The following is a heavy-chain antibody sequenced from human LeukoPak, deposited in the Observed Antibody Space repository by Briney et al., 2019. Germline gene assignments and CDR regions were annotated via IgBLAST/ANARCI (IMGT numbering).Heavy chain of an antibody. CDR2: IWYDGNNK. CDR1: GFTFRNFG. Sequence: GGPLRLSCAASGFTFRNFGMHWVRQAPGKGLEWVAVIWYDGNNKYYADSVEGRFTISRDNSKNTLYLQMKSLRAEDTAVYYCARDYHGLDYWGQGTLVTVSS. D-gene: IGHD2-2*01. J-gene: IGHJ4*02. CDR3: ARDYHGLDY. V-gene: IGHV3-33*01.